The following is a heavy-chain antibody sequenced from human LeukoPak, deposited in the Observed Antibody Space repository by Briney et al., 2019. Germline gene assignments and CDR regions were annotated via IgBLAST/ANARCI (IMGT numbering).Heavy chain of an antibody. Sequence: SETLSLTCTVSGGSVSSATYYWSWIRQPPGKGLEWIGYIYYSGSTNYNPSLKSRVTISVDTSKNQFSLKLSSVTAADTAVYYCAREQKGSYYYYGMDVWGQGTTVTVSS. D-gene: IGHD3-10*01. CDR2: IYYSGST. CDR3: AREQKGSYYYYGMDV. J-gene: IGHJ6*02. CDR1: GGSVSSATYY. V-gene: IGHV4-61*01.